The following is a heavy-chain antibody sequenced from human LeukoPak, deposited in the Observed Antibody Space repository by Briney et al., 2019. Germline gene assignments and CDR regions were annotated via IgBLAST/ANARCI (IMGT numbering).Heavy chain of an antibody. D-gene: IGHD2-8*02. CDR2: IYHSGST. CDR3: ARGPVVYACYFDY. V-gene: IGHV4-30-2*01. CDR1: GGSISSGGYS. Sequence: SETLSLTCAVSGGSISSGGYSWSWIRQPPGKGLEWIGYIYHSGSTYYNPSLESRVTISVDRSKNQFSLKLSSVTAADTAVYYCARGPVVYACYFDYWGQGTLVTVSS. J-gene: IGHJ4*02.